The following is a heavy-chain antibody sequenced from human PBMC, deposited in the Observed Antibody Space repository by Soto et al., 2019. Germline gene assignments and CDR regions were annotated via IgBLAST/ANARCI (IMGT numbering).Heavy chain of an antibody. V-gene: IGHV4-39*01. D-gene: IGHD5-18*01. Sequence: PSETLSLTCNVSGGSIVRSSYCCAWNGQSPWKGLEWIGSIYYTGSTTYYNPSLKSRVTISVDRAKNQFSLKLTSVTAADTAMYYCVRHSGYSSSWGEFDPWGQGTLVTVSS. CDR1: GGSIVRSSYC. CDR2: IYYTGSTT. CDR3: VRHSGYSSSWGEFDP. J-gene: IGHJ5*02.